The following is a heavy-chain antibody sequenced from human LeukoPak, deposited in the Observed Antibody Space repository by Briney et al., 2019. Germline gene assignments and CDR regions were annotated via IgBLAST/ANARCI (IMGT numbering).Heavy chain of an antibody. J-gene: IGHJ4*02. D-gene: IGHD3-22*01. CDR1: GGSISSSSYY. Sequence: SETLSLTCTVSGGSISSSSYYWGWIRQPPGKGLEWIGSIYYSGSTYYNPSLKSRVTISVDTSKNQFSLKLSSVTAADTAVYYCARLGTYYYDSSGYYYQGYFDYWGQGTLVTVSS. V-gene: IGHV4-39*07. CDR2: IYYSGST. CDR3: ARLGTYYYDSSGYYYQGYFDY.